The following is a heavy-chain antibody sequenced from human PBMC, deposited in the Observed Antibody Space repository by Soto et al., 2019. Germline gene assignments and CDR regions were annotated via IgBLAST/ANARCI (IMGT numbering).Heavy chain of an antibody. CDR1: GGSISSYY. CDR3: ARDYGPPEYYFDY. V-gene: IGHV4-59*01. J-gene: IGHJ4*02. D-gene: IGHD4-17*01. CDR2: IYYSGST. Sequence: PSETLSLTCTVSGGSISSYYWSWIRQPPGKGPEWIGYIYYSGSTNYNPSLKSRVTISVDTSKNQFSLTMSSVTAADTAVYYWARDYGPPEYYFDYWGQGTLVTVSS.